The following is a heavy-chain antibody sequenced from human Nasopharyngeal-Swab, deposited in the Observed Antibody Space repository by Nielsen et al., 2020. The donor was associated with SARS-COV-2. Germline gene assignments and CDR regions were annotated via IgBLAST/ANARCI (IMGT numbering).Heavy chain of an antibody. CDR3: TRDCGGDCYSFDY. V-gene: IGHV5-51*01. CDR1: GSSFTSYW. J-gene: IGHJ4*02. D-gene: IGHD2-21*02. Sequence: GGSLRLSCKGSGSSFTSYWIGWVRQMPGKGLEWMGIIYPGDSDTRYSPSFQGQVTISADKSISTAYLQWSSLKASDTAMYYCTRDCGGDCYSFDYWGQGTLVTVSS. CDR2: IYPGDSDT.